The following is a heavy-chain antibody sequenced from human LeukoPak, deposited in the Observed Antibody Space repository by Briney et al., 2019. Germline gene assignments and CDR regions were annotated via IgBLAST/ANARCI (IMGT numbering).Heavy chain of an antibody. D-gene: IGHD3-3*01. Sequence: PSETLSLTCTVSGGSISSYYWGWIRQPPGKGLEWIGSIYYSGSTYYNPSLKSRVTISVDTSKNQFSLKLSSVTAADTAVYYCARHEKEAYYDFWSGYPTVGGGFDYWGQGTLVTVSS. CDR3: ARHEKEAYYDFWSGYPTVGGGFDY. J-gene: IGHJ4*02. V-gene: IGHV4-39*01. CDR1: GGSISSYY. CDR2: IYYSGST.